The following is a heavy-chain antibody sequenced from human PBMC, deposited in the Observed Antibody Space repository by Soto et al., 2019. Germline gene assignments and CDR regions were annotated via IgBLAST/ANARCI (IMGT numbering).Heavy chain of an antibody. CDR2: IYYSGST. CDR1: GGSISSYY. Sequence: SETLSLTCTVSGGSISSYYWSWIRQPPGKGLEWIGYIYYSGSTNYNPSLKSRVTISVDTSKNQFSLKLSSVTAADTAVYYCARREGGAAADRPLDYWGQGTLVTVSS. D-gene: IGHD6-13*01. V-gene: IGHV4-59*01. J-gene: IGHJ4*02. CDR3: ARREGGAAADRPLDY.